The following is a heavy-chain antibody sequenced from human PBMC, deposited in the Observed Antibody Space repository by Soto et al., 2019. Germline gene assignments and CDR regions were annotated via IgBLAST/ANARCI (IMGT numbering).Heavy chain of an antibody. CDR2: IYYSGTT. J-gene: IGHJ6*02. D-gene: IGHD2-2*01. CDR3: ARLHGYCISSSCHGHYAMDV. V-gene: IGHV4-39*01. Sequence: KPSETLSLTCTVSSASISSSSYTWGWIRQPPGKGLEWIGSIYYSGTTYYNPPLNSRVTVSVDTSKNQFSLKVTSVTAADTAVYYCARLHGYCISSSCHGHYAMDVWGQGTTVTVSS. CDR1: SASISSSSYT.